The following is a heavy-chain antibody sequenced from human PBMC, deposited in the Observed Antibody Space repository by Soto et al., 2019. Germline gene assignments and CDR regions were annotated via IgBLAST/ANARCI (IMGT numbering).Heavy chain of an antibody. CDR2: IYYSGST. CDR1: GGSISSYY. Sequence: PSETLSLTCTVSGGSISSYYWSWIRQPPGKGLEWIGYIYYSGSTNYNPSLKSRVTISVDTSKNQFSLKLSSVTAADTSVYYGARLIYVLVPDYWGQGTLVTVS. D-gene: IGHD2-2*01. V-gene: IGHV4-59*08. CDR3: ARLIYVLVPDY. J-gene: IGHJ4*02.